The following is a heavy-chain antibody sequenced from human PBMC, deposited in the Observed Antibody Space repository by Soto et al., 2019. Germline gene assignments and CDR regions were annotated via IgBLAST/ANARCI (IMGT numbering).Heavy chain of an antibody. V-gene: IGHV4-30-4*01. J-gene: IGHJ4*02. CDR1: GGSISSGDYY. Sequence: SETLSLTCTVSGGSISSGDYYWSWIRQPPGKGLEWIGYIYYSGSTYYNPSLKSRVTISVDTSKNQFSLKLSSVTAADTAVYYCARVSYPSGDVWGSYRPKYYFDYWGQGTLVTVSS. D-gene: IGHD3-16*02. CDR2: IYYSGST. CDR3: ARVSYPSGDVWGSYRPKYYFDY.